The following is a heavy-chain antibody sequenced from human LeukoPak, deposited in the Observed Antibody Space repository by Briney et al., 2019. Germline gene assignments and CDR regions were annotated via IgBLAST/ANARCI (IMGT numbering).Heavy chain of an antibody. CDR3: AKGAVGICSGGICYRFDY. V-gene: IGHV3-23*01. J-gene: IGHJ4*02. CDR1: GFTFSSYA. Sequence: PGGSLRLSCAASGFTFSSYAMSWVRQAPGKGLEWVSAISGSGGSTYYADSVKGRFTISRDNSKNTLYLQMNSLRAEDTAVYYCAKGAVGICSGGICYRFDYWGQGTLVTVSS. CDR2: ISGSGGST. D-gene: IGHD2-15*01.